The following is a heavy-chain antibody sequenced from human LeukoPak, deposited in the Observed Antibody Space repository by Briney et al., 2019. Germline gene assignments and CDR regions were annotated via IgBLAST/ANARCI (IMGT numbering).Heavy chain of an antibody. V-gene: IGHV4-59*01. Sequence: PSETLSLTCTVSGGSISSYYWSWIRQPPGKGLEWIGYIYYSGSTNYNPSLKSRVTISVDTSKNQFSLKLSSVTAADTAVYYCAGAETAAGRFPKPHYFDYWGQGTLVTVSS. CDR3: AGAETAAGRFPKPHYFDY. D-gene: IGHD6-13*01. CDR2: IYYSGST. CDR1: GGSISSYY. J-gene: IGHJ4*02.